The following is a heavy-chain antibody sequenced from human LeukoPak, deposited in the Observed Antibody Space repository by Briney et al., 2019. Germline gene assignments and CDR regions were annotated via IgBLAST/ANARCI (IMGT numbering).Heavy chain of an antibody. D-gene: IGHD3-22*01. J-gene: IGHJ4*02. CDR3: AAPYYYDSSGYAY. V-gene: IGHV1-2*02. CDR1: GYTFTGYY. CDR2: INPNSGGT. Sequence: GASVKVPCKASGYTFTGYYMHWVRQAPGQGLEWMGWINPNSGGTNYAQKFQGRVTMTRDTSISTAYMELSRLRSDDTAVYYCAAPYYYDSSGYAYWGQGTLVTVSS.